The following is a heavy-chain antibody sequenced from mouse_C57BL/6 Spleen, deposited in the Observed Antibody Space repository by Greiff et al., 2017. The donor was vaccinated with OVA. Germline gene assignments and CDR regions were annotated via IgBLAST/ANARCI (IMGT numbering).Heavy chain of an antibody. Sequence: QVQLQQPGAELVMPGASVKLSCKASGYTFTSYWMHWVKQRPGQGLEWIGEIDPSDSYTNYNQKFKGKSTLTVDKSSSTAYMQLSSLTSEDSAVYYCARREGNYGWYFDVWGTGTTVTVSS. D-gene: IGHD2-1*01. CDR2: IDPSDSYT. CDR1: GYTFTSYW. CDR3: ARREGNYGWYFDV. V-gene: IGHV1-69*01. J-gene: IGHJ1*03.